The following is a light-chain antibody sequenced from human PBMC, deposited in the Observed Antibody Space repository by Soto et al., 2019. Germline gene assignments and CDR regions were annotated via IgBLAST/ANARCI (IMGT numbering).Light chain of an antibody. CDR2: AAS. CDR3: QQSYSTPMS. V-gene: IGKV1-39*01. CDR1: QSISSY. Sequence: DIQMTQSPSSLSASVGDRVTITCRASQSISSYLNWYQQKPGKAPKLLIYAASSLQSGVPSRFSGSGSGTDFPLTISSLQPEDFATYYCQQSYSTPMSFGQWTRLEIK. J-gene: IGKJ5*01.